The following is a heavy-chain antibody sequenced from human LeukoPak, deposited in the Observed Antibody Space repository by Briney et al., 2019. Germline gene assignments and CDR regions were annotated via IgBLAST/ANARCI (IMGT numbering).Heavy chain of an antibody. J-gene: IGHJ5*02. D-gene: IGHD6-13*01. CDR3: ARDKELAAAGNWFDP. Sequence: PSETLSLTCAVSGGSISSSNWWCWVRQPPGKGLEWIGEIYHSGSTNYNPSLKSRVTISVDKSKNQFSLKLSSVTAADTAVYYCARDKELAAAGNWFDPWGQGTLVTVSS. CDR1: GGSISSSNW. CDR2: IYHSGST. V-gene: IGHV4-4*02.